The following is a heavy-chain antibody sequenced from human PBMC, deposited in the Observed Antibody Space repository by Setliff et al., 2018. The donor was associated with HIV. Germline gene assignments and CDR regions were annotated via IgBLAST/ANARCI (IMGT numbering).Heavy chain of an antibody. CDR2: VSQSGST. V-gene: IGHV4-39*01. CDR3: ARVPVPGANWFDP. Sequence: SETLSLTCSVSGVSINRTDHYWGWIRQSPGKSLEWIGSVSQSGSTYYNPSLKSRITISVDRSKNPFSLKLISVTAADQGVYYCARVPVPGANWFDPWGLGTLVTVSS. CDR1: GVSINRTDHY. J-gene: IGHJ5*02.